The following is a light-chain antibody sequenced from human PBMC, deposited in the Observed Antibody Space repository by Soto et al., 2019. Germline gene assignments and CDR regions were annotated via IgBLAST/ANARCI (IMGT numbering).Light chain of an antibody. Sequence: DIQLTQSPSTLSASVGDRVTITCRASQDIYSWVAWYQQKPGKAPKFLIYDASILRSGVPSRFSGSGSGTAFTLTISSLQPDDFATYYCQRYNSNPRTFGQGTTVDFK. CDR2: DAS. V-gene: IGKV1-5*01. J-gene: IGKJ1*01. CDR3: QRYNSNPRT. CDR1: QDIYSW.